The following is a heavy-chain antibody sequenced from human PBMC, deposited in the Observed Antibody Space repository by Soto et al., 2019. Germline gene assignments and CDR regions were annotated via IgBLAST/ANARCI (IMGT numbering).Heavy chain of an antibody. D-gene: IGHD3-22*01. CDR1: GYSFTSYW. J-gene: IGHJ3*02. V-gene: IGHV5-51*01. CDR2: IYPGDSDT. Sequence: PGESLKISCKGSGYSFTSYWIGWVRQMPGKGLEWMGIIYPGDSDTRYSPSFQGQVTISADKSISTAYLQWSSLKASDTAMYYCAIQGYYDSSGLDAFDTWGQGTMVTVSS. CDR3: AIQGYYDSSGLDAFDT.